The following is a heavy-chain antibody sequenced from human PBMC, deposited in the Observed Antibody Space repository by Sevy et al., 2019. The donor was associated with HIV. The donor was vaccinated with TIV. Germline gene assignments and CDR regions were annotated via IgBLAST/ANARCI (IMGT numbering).Heavy chain of an antibody. D-gene: IGHD3-10*01. CDR3: AREREDYGSGSYYDYYYYYMDV. CDR1: GFTFSSYE. J-gene: IGHJ6*03. Sequence: GGSLRLSCAASGFTFSSYEMNWVRQAPGKGLEWVSYISSSGSTIYYADSVKGRFTISRDNAKNSLYLQMNSLRAEDTAVYYCAREREDYGSGSYYDYYYYYMDVWGKGTTVTVSS. CDR2: ISSSGSTI. V-gene: IGHV3-48*03.